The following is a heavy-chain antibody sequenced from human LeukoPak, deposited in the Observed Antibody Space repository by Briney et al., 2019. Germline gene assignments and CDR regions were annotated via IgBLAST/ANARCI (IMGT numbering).Heavy chain of an antibody. Sequence: GASVKVSCKASGYTFTSYDINWVRQATGQRLEWMGWINPNSGGTTYAPKFRGRVTMTRDTSTSTLYMELSNLRSDDTAVYYCAREREGLYDILTGYFAYWGQGTLVTVSS. D-gene: IGHD3-9*01. CDR2: INPNSGGT. J-gene: IGHJ4*02. V-gene: IGHV1-2*02. CDR1: GYTFTSYD. CDR3: AREREGLYDILTGYFAY.